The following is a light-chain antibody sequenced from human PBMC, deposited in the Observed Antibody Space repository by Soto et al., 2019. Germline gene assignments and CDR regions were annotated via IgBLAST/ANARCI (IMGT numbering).Light chain of an antibody. V-gene: IGLV2-18*02. CDR3: SSYTSSSTFVV. J-gene: IGLJ2*01. CDR1: SSDVGSYNR. CDR2: EVS. Sequence: QSVLTQPPSVSGSPGQSVTISCTGTSSDVGSYNRVSWYQQPPGTAPKLMIYEVSNRPSGVPDRFSGSKSGNTASLTISGLQAEDVADYYCSSYTSSSTFVVFGGGTKLTVL.